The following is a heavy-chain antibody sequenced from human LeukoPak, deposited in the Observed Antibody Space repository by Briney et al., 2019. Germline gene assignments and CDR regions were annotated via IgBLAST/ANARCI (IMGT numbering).Heavy chain of an antibody. CDR3: AREYYYDSSGYYWDY. CDR1: GFTVSSNY. V-gene: IGHV3-66*02. CDR2: IYSGGST. Sequence: PGGSLRLSCAASGFTVSSNYMSWVRQAPGKGLEWVSVIYSGGSTYNADSVKGRFTISRDNSKNTLYLQMNSLRAEDTAVYYCAREYYYDSSGYYWDYWGQGTLVTVST. D-gene: IGHD3-22*01. J-gene: IGHJ4*02.